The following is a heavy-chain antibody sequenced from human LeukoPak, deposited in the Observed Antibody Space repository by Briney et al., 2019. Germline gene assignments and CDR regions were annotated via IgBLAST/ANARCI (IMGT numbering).Heavy chain of an antibody. CDR3: ARIIHYDILTGYYD. D-gene: IGHD3-9*01. CDR2: MIPIFGTA. V-gene: IGHV1-69*01. J-gene: IGHJ4*02. Sequence: GASVKVSCKASGGTFSSYAISWVRQAPGQGLEWMGGMIPIFGTANYAQKFQGRVTITADESTSTAYMEPSSLRSEDTAVYYCARIIHYDILTGYYDWGQGTLVSVSS. CDR1: GGTFSSYA.